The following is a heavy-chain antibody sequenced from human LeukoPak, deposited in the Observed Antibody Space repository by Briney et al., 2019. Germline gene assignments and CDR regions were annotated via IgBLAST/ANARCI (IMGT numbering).Heavy chain of an antibody. CDR2: ISDSGGRT. CDR3: AKDPGVTMIVVVDAFDI. CDR1: GFTFSSYG. Sequence: GGSLRLSCEVSGFTFSSYGMNWVRQAPGKGLEWVSTISDSGGRTYNADSVKGRFTISRDNSKNTLYLQMNSLRAEDTAVYYCAKDPGVTMIVVVDAFDIWGQGTMVTVSS. V-gene: IGHV3-23*01. J-gene: IGHJ3*02. D-gene: IGHD3-22*01.